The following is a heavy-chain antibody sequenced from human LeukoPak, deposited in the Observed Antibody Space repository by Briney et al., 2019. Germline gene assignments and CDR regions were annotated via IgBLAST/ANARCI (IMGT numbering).Heavy chain of an antibody. J-gene: IGHJ4*02. D-gene: IGHD5-18*01. CDR2: KYYTGVS. Sequence: SETLSLTCTFSGGSISSYYWNWIRQTPGKGLEWIGYKYYTGVSNYNPSLKSRVAISVDSSKNQFSLKVTSVTAADTAIYYCTTIKRGDIFGYFDFWGQGALVTVSS. CDR3: TTIKRGDIFGYFDF. V-gene: IGHV4-59*01. CDR1: GGSISSYY.